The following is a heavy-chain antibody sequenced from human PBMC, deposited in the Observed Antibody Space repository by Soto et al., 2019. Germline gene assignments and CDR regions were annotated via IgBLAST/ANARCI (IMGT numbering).Heavy chain of an antibody. J-gene: IGHJ4*02. V-gene: IGHV3-53*01. CDR1: GFTVSNNY. CDR3: ASGPREDFGY. Sequence: GGSLRLSCVASGFTVSNNYMSWVRQAPGKGLEWVSVIYSGGSTYYADSVKGRFTISRDSSKNTLYLQMNSLRAEDTAVYYCASGPREDFGYWGQGTLVTVSS. CDR2: IYSGGST.